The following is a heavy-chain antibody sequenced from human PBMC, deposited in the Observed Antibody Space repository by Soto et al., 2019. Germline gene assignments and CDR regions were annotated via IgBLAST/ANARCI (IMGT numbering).Heavy chain of an antibody. D-gene: IGHD5-12*01. CDR1: GFTFRSYA. CDR2: ISYDGSNK. V-gene: IGHV3-30-3*01. J-gene: IGHJ4*02. Sequence: QVQLVESGGGVVQPGRSLRLSCAASGFTFRSYAMHWVRQAPGRGLEWVAAISYDGSNKYYADSVKGRFTIARDNSKNTLYLQMNSLGVEDTGVYYCAREYGLEMATLDFWGQGTLVTVSS. CDR3: AREYGLEMATLDF.